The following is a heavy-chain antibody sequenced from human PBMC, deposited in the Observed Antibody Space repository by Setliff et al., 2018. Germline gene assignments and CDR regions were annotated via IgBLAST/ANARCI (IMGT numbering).Heavy chain of an antibody. J-gene: IGHJ4*02. CDR2: IYVNGGST. V-gene: IGHV4-61*02. Sequence: PSETLSLTCSVSGDSISSGIYHWSWIRQPAGKGLEWIGRIYVNGGSTTYSPSLKSRVTISVDTSKNQFSLQLTSVTAADTAIYYCARGGYSYGLGGFPLDYWGQGTLVTVSS. CDR3: ARGGYSYGLGGFPLDY. CDR1: GDSISSGIYH. D-gene: IGHD5-18*01.